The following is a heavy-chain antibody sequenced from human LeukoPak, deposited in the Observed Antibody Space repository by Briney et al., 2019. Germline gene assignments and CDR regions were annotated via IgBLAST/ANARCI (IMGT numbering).Heavy chain of an antibody. CDR1: GFTFSSYA. V-gene: IGHV3-23*01. J-gene: IGHJ6*03. D-gene: IGHD3-3*01. CDR2: ISGSGGST. CDR3: AKHQDLEWLLAPMDV. Sequence: PGGSLRLSCAASGFTFSSYAMSWVRQAPGKGLEWVSAISGSGGSTYYADSVKGRFTISRDNSKNTLYLQMNSLRAEDTAVYYCAKHQDLEWLLAPMDVWGKGTTVTVSS.